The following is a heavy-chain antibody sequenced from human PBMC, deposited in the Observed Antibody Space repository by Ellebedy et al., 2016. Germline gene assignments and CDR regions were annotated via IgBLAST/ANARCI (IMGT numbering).Heavy chain of an antibody. CDR2: IYFTGQT. CDR3: ARGKGFCTTSTCSLYLDL. CDR1: FGSVDHYY. V-gene: IGHV4-59*02. J-gene: IGHJ4*02. D-gene: IGHD2-8*01. Sequence: GSLRLSCTVSFGSVDHYYWTWIRQAPGKGLEWPGNIYFTGQTYYHPSLNGRLTMSVDAPKNQVSLNLRSTTAADTAFYYCARGKGFCTTSTCSLYLDLWGQGTLVTVSS.